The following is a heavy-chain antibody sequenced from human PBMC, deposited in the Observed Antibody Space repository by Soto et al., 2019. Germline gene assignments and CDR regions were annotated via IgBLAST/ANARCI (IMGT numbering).Heavy chain of an antibody. D-gene: IGHD3-22*01. J-gene: IGHJ6*02. CDR3: ARGDATKIVVTTYYAMDV. V-gene: IGHV1-69*12. CDR1: GGSLSNYG. CDR2: IIPVFGTP. Sequence: QVQLVQSGAEVKKPGSSVKVSCKASGGSLSNYGISWVRQAPGQGLEWMGAIIPVFGTPNYAQKFQDRVTIPADESTTTVYMEVRSLTSEDPAVYYCARGDATKIVVTTYYAMDVWGQGTTVTVSS.